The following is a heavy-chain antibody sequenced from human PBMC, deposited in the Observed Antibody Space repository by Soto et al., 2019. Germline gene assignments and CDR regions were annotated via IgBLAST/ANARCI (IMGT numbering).Heavy chain of an antibody. V-gene: IGHV3-33*08. D-gene: IGHD3-10*01. CDR1: GFTFSSYG. CDR3: ARDGVTMVRGVSPKGWFDP. J-gene: IGHJ5*02. CDR2: IWYDGSNK. Sequence: VQLLESGGGLVQPGGSLRLSCAASGFTFSSYGMHWVRQAPGKGLEWVAVIWYDGSNKYYADSVKGRFTISRDNSKNTLYLQMNSLRAEDTAVYYCARDGVTMVRGVSPKGWFDPWGQGTLVTVSS.